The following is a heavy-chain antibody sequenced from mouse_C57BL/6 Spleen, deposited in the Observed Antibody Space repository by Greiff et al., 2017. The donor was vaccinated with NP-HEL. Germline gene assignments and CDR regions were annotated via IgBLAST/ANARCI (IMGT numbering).Heavy chain of an antibody. CDR2: IYPGSGST. Sequence: QVQLKESGAELVKPGASVKMSCKASGYTFTSYWITWVKQRPGQGLEWIGDIYPGSGSTNYNEKFKSKATLTVDTSSSTAYMQLSSLTSEDSAVYYCARDDYPYAMDYWGQGTSVTVSS. D-gene: IGHD2-4*01. J-gene: IGHJ4*01. CDR1: GYTFTSYW. V-gene: IGHV1-55*01. CDR3: ARDDYPYAMDY.